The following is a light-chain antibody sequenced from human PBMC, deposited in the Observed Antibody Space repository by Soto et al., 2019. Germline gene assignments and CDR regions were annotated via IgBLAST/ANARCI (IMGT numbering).Light chain of an antibody. J-gene: IGKJ1*01. CDR2: KAS. Sequence: DIQMXQSPSTLXXSVGDXVTITCRASQTISSWLAWYQQKPGKAPKLLIYKASTLKSGVPSRFSGSGSGTEFTLTISSLQPDDXATYXXXHXNSYSEAFGQGTKVELK. V-gene: IGKV1-5*03. CDR1: QTISSW. CDR3: XHXNSYSEA.